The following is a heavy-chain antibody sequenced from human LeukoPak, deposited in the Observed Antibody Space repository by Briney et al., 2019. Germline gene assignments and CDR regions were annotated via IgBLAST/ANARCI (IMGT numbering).Heavy chain of an antibody. CDR1: GGSISSSSYY. J-gene: IGHJ4*02. CDR2: IYYSGST. D-gene: IGHD6-13*01. Sequence: SETLSLTCTVSGGSISSSSYYWGWIRQPPGKGLEWIGSIYYSGSTYYNPSLKSRVTISVDTSKNQFSLKLSSVTAADTAVYYCARVQIAAAGTVDYWGQGTLVTVSS. CDR3: ARVQIAAAGTVDY. V-gene: IGHV4-39*07.